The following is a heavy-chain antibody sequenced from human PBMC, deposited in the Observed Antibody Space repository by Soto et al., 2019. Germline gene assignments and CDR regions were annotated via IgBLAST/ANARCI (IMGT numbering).Heavy chain of an antibody. D-gene: IGHD3-3*01. V-gene: IGHV3-9*01. Sequence: GGSLRLSCEVSGFRFDDYGMHWVRQAPGKGLEWIAGISRDSRSISYGASMKGRSTISRDNAKNSLYLQLNSLRAEDTALYYCAKLGDAVSGFFDFWGQGAQVTVSS. CDR3: AKLGDAVSGFFDF. CDR2: ISRDSRSI. CDR1: GFRFDDYG. J-gene: IGHJ5*01.